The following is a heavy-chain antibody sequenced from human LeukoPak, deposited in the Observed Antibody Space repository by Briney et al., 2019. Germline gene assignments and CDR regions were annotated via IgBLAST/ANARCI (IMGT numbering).Heavy chain of an antibody. CDR1: GGIFNGYY. CDR3: ARGRFGNPLQLQPRRPFDM. J-gene: IGHJ3*02. V-gene: IGHV4-34*01. D-gene: IGHD1-1*01. CDR2: INRSGTT. Sequence: PSETLSLTCAVYGGIFNGYYWSWIRQPPGKGLEWIGEINRSGTTNYNPTLKSRVTISVDTSKGQVSLKLTSVTAADTAVFCARGRFGNPLQLQPRRPFDMWGQGTVVTISS.